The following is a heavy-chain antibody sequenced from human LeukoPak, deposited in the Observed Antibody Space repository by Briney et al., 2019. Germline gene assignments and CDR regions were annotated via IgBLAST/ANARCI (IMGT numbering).Heavy chain of an antibody. CDR1: GGTFSIYA. CDR3: ARGHDSSGYPDY. D-gene: IGHD3-22*01. CDR2: IIPIFGTA. V-gene: IGHV1-69*13. J-gene: IGHJ4*02. Sequence: RASVTVSFTASGGTFSIYAISWVRQATGQGLEWMGGIIPIFGTANYAQKFQGRVTITADESTSTAYMELSSLRSEDTAVYYCARGHDSSGYPDYWGQGTLVTVSS.